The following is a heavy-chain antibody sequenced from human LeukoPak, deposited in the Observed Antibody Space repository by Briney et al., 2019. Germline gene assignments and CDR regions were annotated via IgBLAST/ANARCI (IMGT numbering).Heavy chain of an antibody. CDR3: AKVNWSAPLTGYSYFDY. CDR2: ISGSGGST. J-gene: IGHJ4*02. V-gene: IGHV3-23*01. D-gene: IGHD3-9*01. CDR1: GFTFSSYA. Sequence: PGESLRLSCAVSGFTFSSYAMSWVRQAPGKGLEWVSDISGSGGSTYYADSVKGRFTISRDNSKNTLYLQMNSLRVEDTAVYYCAKVNWSAPLTGYSYFDYWGQGTLVTVSS.